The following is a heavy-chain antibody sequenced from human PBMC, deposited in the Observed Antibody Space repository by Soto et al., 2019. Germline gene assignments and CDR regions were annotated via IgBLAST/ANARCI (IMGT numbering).Heavy chain of an antibody. CDR1: GGSISSSSYY. CDR2: IYYSGST. J-gene: IGHJ5*02. D-gene: IGHD3-22*01. V-gene: IGHV4-39*01. CDR3: ARPLSDSSGYYWFDP. Sequence: QLQLQESGPGLVKPSETLSLTCTVSGGSISSSSYYWGWIRQPPGKGLEWIGSIYYSGSTYYNPSLKSRVTISVDTSKNQFSLKLSSVTAADTAVYYCARPLSDSSGYYWFDPWGQGTLVTVSS.